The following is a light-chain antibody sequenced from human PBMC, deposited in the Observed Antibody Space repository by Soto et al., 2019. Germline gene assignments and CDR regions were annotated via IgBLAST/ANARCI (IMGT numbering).Light chain of an antibody. CDR1: SSNIGAGFD. V-gene: IGLV1-40*01. CDR2: GDT. CDR3: QSYDSGRGGYLV. Sequence: QSALTQPPSVSGAPGQRVTISCTGSSSNIGAGFDVHWYQRLPGAAPQLIIFGDTNRPSGVPDRFSGSRSDTSAALAITGLQGVDEADYFCQSYDSGRGGYLVFGGGTKVTV. J-gene: IGLJ3*02.